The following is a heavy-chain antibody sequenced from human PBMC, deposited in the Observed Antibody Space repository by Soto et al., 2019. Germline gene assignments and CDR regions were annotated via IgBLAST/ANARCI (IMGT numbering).Heavy chain of an antibody. Sequence: GGSLRLSCAASGFTFSGSAMHWVRQASGKGLEWVGRIRSKANSYATAYAASVKGRFTISRDDSKNTAYLQMNSLKTEDTAVDYCTRQREYSSSNHDYWGQGTLVTVSS. CDR1: GFTFSGSA. CDR2: IRSKANSYAT. D-gene: IGHD6-6*01. J-gene: IGHJ4*02. V-gene: IGHV3-73*01. CDR3: TRQREYSSSNHDY.